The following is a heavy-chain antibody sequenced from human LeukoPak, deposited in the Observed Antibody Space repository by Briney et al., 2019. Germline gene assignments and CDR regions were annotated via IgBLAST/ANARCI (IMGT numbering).Heavy chain of an antibody. CDR3: AKGSGSSTWQSHFDY. J-gene: IGHJ4*02. V-gene: IGHV3-23*01. Sequence: PGGSLRLSCAASGFTFSSYAMSWVRQAPGKGLEWVSRISVSGSTYYADSVKGRFTISRDSSKSTLYLQMNSLRAEDTAVYYCAKGSGSSTWQSHFDYWGQGTLVTVSS. D-gene: IGHD6-13*01. CDR1: GFTFSSYA. CDR2: ISVSGST.